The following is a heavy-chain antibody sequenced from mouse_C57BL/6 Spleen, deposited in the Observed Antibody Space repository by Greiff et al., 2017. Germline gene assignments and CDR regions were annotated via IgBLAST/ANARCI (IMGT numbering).Heavy chain of an antibody. D-gene: IGHD1-1*01. J-gene: IGHJ1*03. CDR2: INPSSGYT. Sequence: FQLQQSGAELARPGASVKMSCKASGYTFTSYTMHWVKQRPGQGLEWIGYINPSSGYTKYNQKFKDKATLTADKSSSTAYMQLSSLTSEDSAVYYCARSVITTVVNWYFDVWGTGTTVTVSS. V-gene: IGHV1-4*01. CDR1: GYTFTSYT. CDR3: ARSVITTVVNWYFDV.